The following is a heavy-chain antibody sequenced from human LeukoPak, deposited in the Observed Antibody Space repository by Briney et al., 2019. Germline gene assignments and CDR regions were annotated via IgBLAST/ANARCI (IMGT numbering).Heavy chain of an antibody. V-gene: IGHV3-11*01. CDR2: ISSSGRTI. J-gene: IGHJ4*02. D-gene: IGHD3-3*01. CDR1: GVTFSDFY. CDR3: AGQYDFWSGYDH. Sequence: GGSLRLSCEVSGVTFSDFYMSWIRQAPGKGLEWISYISSSGRTIYYADSVKGRFTISRDNAKNSLYLQMNSLRAEDTAVYYCAGQYDFWSGYDHWGQGTLVTVSP.